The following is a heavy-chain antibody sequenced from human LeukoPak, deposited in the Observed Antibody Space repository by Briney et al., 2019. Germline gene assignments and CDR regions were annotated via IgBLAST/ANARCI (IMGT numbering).Heavy chain of an antibody. V-gene: IGHV1-8*01. D-gene: IGHD1-26*01. J-gene: IGHJ3*02. CDR1: GYTFTSYD. Sequence: ASVKVSCKASGYTFTSYDINWVRQATGQGLEWMGWMNPNSGNTGYAQKFQGRVTMTRNTSISTAYMELSSLGSEDTAVYYCARGLFPVGATTFERNAFDIWGQGTMVTVSS. CDR2: MNPNSGNT. CDR3: ARGLFPVGATTFERNAFDI.